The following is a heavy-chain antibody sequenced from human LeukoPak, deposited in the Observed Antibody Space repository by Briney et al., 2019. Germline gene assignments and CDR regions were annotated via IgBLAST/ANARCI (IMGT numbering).Heavy chain of an antibody. CDR2: IKQDGSEK. J-gene: IGHJ4*02. CDR3: VADYGFDF. CDR1: GFMYVSYW. Sequence: PGGSLRLSCAASGFMYVSYWMSWVRQAPGKGLEWVANIKQDGSEKYYVDSVKGRFTISRDNAKNSLYLQMNSLRAEDTAVYYCVADYGFDFWGQGTLVTVSS. V-gene: IGHV3-7*01. D-gene: IGHD4/OR15-4a*01.